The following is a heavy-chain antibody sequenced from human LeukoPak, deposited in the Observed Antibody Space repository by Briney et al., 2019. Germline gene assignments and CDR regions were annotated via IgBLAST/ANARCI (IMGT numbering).Heavy chain of an antibody. CDR3: ARDRKSGYSYASEY. CDR2: IIPIFGTA. V-gene: IGHV1-69*13. D-gene: IGHD5-18*01. J-gene: IGHJ4*02. CDR1: GGTFSRNA. Sequence: SVKVSCKASGGTFSRNAVSWVRQAPGQGLEWMGGIIPIFGTANYAQKFQGRVTITADESTSTAYMELSSLRSEDTAVYYCARDRKSGYSYASEYWGQGTLVTVSS.